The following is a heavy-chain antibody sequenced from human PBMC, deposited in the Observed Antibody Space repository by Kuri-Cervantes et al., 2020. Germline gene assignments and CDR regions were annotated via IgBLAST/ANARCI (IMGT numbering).Heavy chain of an antibody. J-gene: IGHJ4*02. V-gene: IGHV1-18*01. CDR1: GYTFTSYG. CDR2: IIPIFGTA. Sequence: ASVKVSCKASGYTFTSYGISWVRQAPGQGLEWMGWIIPIFGTANYAQKFQGRVTMTTDTSTSTAYMELRSLRSDDTAVYYCARDRHSSSWYADIPFDYWGQGTLVTVSS. D-gene: IGHD6-13*01. CDR3: ARDRHSSSWYADIPFDY.